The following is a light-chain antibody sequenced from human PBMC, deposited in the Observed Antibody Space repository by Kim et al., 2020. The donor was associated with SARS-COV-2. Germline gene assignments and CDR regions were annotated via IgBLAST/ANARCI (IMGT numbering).Light chain of an antibody. CDR3: QAWDSSTAVV. CDR1: ELWNKY. CDR2: QDS. V-gene: IGLV3-1*01. Sequence: VSPGQIAIMTWSGDELWNKYTSWDLQTPGLSPVLVMYQDSKRPSGIPERFSGSNSGNTASLTISGTQAMDEADYYCQAWDSSTAVVFGGGTQLTVL. J-gene: IGLJ2*01.